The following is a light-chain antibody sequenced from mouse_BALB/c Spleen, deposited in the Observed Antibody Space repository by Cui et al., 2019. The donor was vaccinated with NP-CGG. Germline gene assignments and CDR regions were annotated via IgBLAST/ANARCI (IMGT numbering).Light chain of an antibody. J-gene: IGLJ1*01. CDR1: TGAVTTSNY. V-gene: IGLV1*01. CDR3: TLWYSNHWV. Sequence: QAVVTQAPALTTSPGATVTLTCRSSTGAVTTSNYANWVQEKPDHLFTGLIGGTNNRAPGVPARFSGSLIGDKAALTITGAQTEDEAIYFCTLWYSNHWVFGGGTKLTVL. CDR2: GTN.